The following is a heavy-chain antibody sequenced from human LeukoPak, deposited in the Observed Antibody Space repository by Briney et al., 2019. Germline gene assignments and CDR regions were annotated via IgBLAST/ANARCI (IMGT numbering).Heavy chain of an antibody. CDR2: INNSGST. CDR1: GGSFSGYY. D-gene: IGHD3-10*02. V-gene: IGHV4-34*01. Sequence: PSETLSLTCAVYGGSFSGYYWSWIRQPPGKGLEWIGEINNSGSTNYNPSLKSRVTISVDTSKNQFSLKLSSVTAADTAVYYCARAPRFLWSGRFDPWGQGTLVTVSS. CDR3: ARAPRFLWSGRFDP. J-gene: IGHJ5*02.